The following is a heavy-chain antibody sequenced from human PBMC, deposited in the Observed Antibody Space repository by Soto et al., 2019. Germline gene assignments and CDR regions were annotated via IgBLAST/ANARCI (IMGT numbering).Heavy chain of an antibody. D-gene: IGHD6-19*01. CDR2: IYQSGVT. V-gene: IGHV4-30-2*01. Sequence: LSLTCNLSGDSYSISTYSWSWIRQPPGKALQWIGFIYQSGVTSYNPSLASRVSISLDRSNNQCSLKLKSVTAADTAVYFCAGMPYTSGLRFDPWGPGTLVTVSS. CDR3: AGMPYTSGLRFDP. J-gene: IGHJ5*02. CDR1: GDSYSISTYS.